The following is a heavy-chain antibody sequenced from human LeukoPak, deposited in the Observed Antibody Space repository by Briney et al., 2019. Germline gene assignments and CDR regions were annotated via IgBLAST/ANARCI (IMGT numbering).Heavy chain of an antibody. CDR3: ARGPPLPDYDFWSGYTKPSYYFDY. V-gene: IGHV4-34*01. CDR2: INHSGST. Sequence: KSSETLSLTCAVYGGSFSGYYWSWIRQPPGKGLEWIGEINHSGSTNYNPSLKSRVTISVDTSKNQFSLKLSSVTAADTAVYYCARGPPLPDYDFWSGYTKPSYYFDYWGQGTLVTVSS. CDR1: GGSFSGYY. J-gene: IGHJ4*02. D-gene: IGHD3-3*01.